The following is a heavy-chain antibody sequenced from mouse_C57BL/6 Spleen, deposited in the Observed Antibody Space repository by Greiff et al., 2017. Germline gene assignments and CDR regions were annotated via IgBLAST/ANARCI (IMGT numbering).Heavy chain of an antibody. Sequence: VQLQQPGAELVKPGASVKLSCKASGYTFTSYWMHWVKQRPGQGLEWIGMIHPNSGSTNYNEKFKSKATLTVDKSSSTAYMQLSSLTSEDSAVYYCARSLITTVASSMDYWGQGTSVTVSS. CDR2: IHPNSGST. J-gene: IGHJ4*01. V-gene: IGHV1-64*01. CDR1: GYTFTSYW. D-gene: IGHD1-1*01. CDR3: ARSLITTVASSMDY.